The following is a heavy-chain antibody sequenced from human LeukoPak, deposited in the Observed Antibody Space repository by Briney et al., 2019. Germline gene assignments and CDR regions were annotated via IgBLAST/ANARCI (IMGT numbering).Heavy chain of an antibody. Sequence: GVSLRLSCAASGFTFTNYAMSWVRQAPGKGLEWVSAISGNGGSTYYADSVKGRFTISRDNSKNTLYLQMNSLRAEDTAVYYCAKFRPITSVAGTIFHYWGQGALVTVSS. CDR2: ISGNGGST. CDR3: AKFRPITSVAGTIFHY. CDR1: GFTFTNYA. J-gene: IGHJ4*02. V-gene: IGHV3-23*01. D-gene: IGHD6-19*01.